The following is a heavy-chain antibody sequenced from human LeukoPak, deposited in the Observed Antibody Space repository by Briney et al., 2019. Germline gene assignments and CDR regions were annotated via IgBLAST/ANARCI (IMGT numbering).Heavy chain of an antibody. V-gene: IGHV3-23*01. D-gene: IGHD6-19*01. CDR2: ISGSGGST. CDR1: GFTFSSYA. Sequence: PGGSLRLSCAASGFTFSSYAMSWVRQAPGKGLEWVPIISGSGGSTDCADSVKGRFTISRDNSKNTVYLQMNSLRAEDTAVYYARGGSGCFDYWGQGSLVTVSS. J-gene: IGHJ4*02. CDR3: RGGSGCFDY.